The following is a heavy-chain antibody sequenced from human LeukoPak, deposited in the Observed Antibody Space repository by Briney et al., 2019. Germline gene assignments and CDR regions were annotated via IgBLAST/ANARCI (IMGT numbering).Heavy chain of an antibody. CDR1: GSGLTSNS. Sequence: GESLKISCQRSGSGLTSNSIAWVRQMPGKGLEWMGIIYPGDSDTRYSPSFQGQVTISADKSISTAYLQWSSLKASDTAMYYCARRERWFDSWCQGTLVTVSS. J-gene: IGHJ5*01. CDR2: IYPGDSDT. D-gene: IGHD1-1*01. V-gene: IGHV5-51*01. CDR3: ARRERWFDS.